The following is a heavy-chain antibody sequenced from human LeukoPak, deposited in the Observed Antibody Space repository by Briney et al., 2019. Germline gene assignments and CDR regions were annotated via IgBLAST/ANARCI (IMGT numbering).Heavy chain of an antibody. CDR3: ARQLYYYGSGSYYYFDY. V-gene: IGHV1-69*13. CDR1: GYAFTSYG. D-gene: IGHD3-10*01. J-gene: IGHJ4*02. CDR2: IIPIFGTA. Sequence: ASVKVSCKASGYAFTSYGISWVRQAPGQGLEWMGGIIPIFGTANYAQKFQGRVTITADESTSTAYMELNSLRSEDTAVYYCARQLYYYGSGSYYYFDYWGQGTLVTVSS.